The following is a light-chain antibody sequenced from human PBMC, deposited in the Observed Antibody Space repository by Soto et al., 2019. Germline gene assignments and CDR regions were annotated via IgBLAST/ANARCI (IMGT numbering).Light chain of an antibody. Sequence: VLTQSPATLSLSPGERATLSCRASQTVSRYLAWYQQKPGQAPRLLIYYASNRATGVPARFSGSGSGTDYTLTISSLEPEDFAVYYCQQLSTWPFLTFAGGTKVEI. CDR2: YAS. CDR3: QQLSTWPFLT. CDR1: QTVSRY. V-gene: IGKV3-11*01. J-gene: IGKJ4*01.